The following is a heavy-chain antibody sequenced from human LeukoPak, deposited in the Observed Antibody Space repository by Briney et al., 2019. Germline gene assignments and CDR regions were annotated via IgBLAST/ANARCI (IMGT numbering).Heavy chain of an antibody. Sequence: GGPLRLSCAASGFTFSSYGMHWVRQAPGKGLEWVAVISYDGSNKYYADSVKGRFTISRDNSKNTLYLQMNSLRAEDTAVYYCAKDTTSSGWYPHYYFDYWGQGTLVTVSS. D-gene: IGHD6-19*01. V-gene: IGHV3-30*18. CDR3: AKDTTSSGWYPHYYFDY. CDR1: GFTFSSYG. J-gene: IGHJ4*02. CDR2: ISYDGSNK.